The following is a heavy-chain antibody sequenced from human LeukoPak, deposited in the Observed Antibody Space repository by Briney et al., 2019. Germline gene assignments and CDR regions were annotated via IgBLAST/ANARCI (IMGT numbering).Heavy chain of an antibody. CDR2: IIPIFGTA. CDR1: GATFSSYA. J-gene: IGHJ4*02. V-gene: IGHV1-69*05. D-gene: IGHD7-27*01. Sequence: SVKVSCKASGATFSSYAISGVRQAPGQGLEWMGRIIPIFGTANYAQKFQGRVTITTDESTSTAYMELSSLRSEDTAVYYCARDGSGAYPEGYWGQGTLVTVSS. CDR3: ARDGSGAYPEGY.